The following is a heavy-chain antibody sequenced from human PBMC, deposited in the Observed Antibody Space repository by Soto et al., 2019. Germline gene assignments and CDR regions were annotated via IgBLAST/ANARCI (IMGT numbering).Heavy chain of an antibody. Sequence: GGSLRLSCEVSGLTFSSYAMSWVRQAPGKGLQWVSAISGSGGSTYYADSVKGRFTISGDNSKNTLYLQMNSLRAEDTAVYYCAKEATENYYDSSGYFYWGQGTLVTVSS. V-gene: IGHV3-23*01. J-gene: IGHJ4*02. CDR2: ISGSGGST. D-gene: IGHD3-22*01. CDR3: AKEATENYYDSSGYFY. CDR1: GLTFSSYA.